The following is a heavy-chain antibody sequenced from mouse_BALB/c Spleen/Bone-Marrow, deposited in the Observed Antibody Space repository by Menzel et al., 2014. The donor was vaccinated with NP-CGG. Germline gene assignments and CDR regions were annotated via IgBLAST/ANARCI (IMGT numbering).Heavy chain of an antibody. CDR2: IYPGNSDI. D-gene: IGHD3-1*01. J-gene: IGHJ2*01. V-gene: IGHV1-5*01. Sequence: VQLQQSGTALARPGASVKMSCKASGYTFTSYWMHWVKQRPGQGLEWIGAIYPGNSDISYNQKFKGKAKLTAVPSTSTAYMELSSLTNEDSAVYYCTRSGRYYFDYWGQGTTLTVSS. CDR1: GYTFTSYW. CDR3: TRSGRYYFDY.